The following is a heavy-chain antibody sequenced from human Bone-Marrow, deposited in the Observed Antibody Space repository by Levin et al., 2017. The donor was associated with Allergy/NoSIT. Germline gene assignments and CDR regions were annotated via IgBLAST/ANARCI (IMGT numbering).Heavy chain of an antibody. Sequence: GGSLRLSCAASGFNIDSRAMSWVRQAPGKGLVWVASISNIAKIYYADSVRGRFTISRDESENMLYLQMDSLKVEDAAVYFCAKDSPASGWPTFDYWGHGTLVAVSS. CDR3: AKDSPASGWPTFDY. J-gene: IGHJ4*01. CDR1: GFNIDSRA. CDR2: ISNIAKI. V-gene: IGHV3-23*01. D-gene: IGHD6-19*01.